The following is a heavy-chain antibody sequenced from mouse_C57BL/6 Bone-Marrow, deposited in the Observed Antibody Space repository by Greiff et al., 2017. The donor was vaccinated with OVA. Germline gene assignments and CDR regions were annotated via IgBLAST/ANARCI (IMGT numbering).Heavy chain of an antibody. V-gene: IGHV5-2*01. CDR1: EYEFPSHD. CDR2: INSDGGST. Sequence: EVQLVESGGGLVQPGESLKLSCESNEYEFPSHDMSWVRKTPEKRLELVAAINSDGGSTYYPDTMERRFIISRDNTKKTLYLQMSSLRSEDTALYDCARQISGIVTTAWFAYWGQGTLVTVSA. J-gene: IGHJ3*01. D-gene: IGHD2-5*01. CDR3: ARQISGIVTTAWFAY.